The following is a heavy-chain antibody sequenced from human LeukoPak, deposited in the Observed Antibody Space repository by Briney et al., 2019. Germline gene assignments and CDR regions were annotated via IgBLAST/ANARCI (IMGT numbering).Heavy chain of an antibody. Sequence: SETLSLTCTVSGGSISNYYWSWIRQPPGKGLEYIGYISYSGRTNYNPSLKSRVTISVDTSKNQFSLKLSSVTAADTAVYYCARHGRNDYIDYWGQGTLVTVSS. V-gene: IGHV4-59*08. CDR2: ISYSGRT. CDR3: ARHGRNDYIDY. J-gene: IGHJ4*02. CDR1: GGSISNYY.